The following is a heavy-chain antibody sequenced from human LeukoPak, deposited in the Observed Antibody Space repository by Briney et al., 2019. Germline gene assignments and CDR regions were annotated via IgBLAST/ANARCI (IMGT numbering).Heavy chain of an antibody. CDR1: GFTLSSYA. J-gene: IGHJ5*02. CDR3: AGLIRPGWFDP. D-gene: IGHD1-14*01. Sequence: GGSLRLSCAASGFTLSSYAMSWVRQGPGKGLEWVANIKQDGSEKYYVDSVKGRFTISRDNAKNSLYLQMNSLRAEDTAVYYCAGLIRPGWFDPWGQGTLVTVSS. V-gene: IGHV3-7*01. CDR2: IKQDGSEK.